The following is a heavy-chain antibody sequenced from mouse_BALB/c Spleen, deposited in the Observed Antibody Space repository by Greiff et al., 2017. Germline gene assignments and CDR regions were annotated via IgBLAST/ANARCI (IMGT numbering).Heavy chain of an antibody. J-gene: IGHJ2*01. CDR1: GFTFSSFG. Sequence: DVKLVESGGGLVQPGGSRKLSCAASGFTFSSFGMHWVRQAPEKGLEWVAYISSGSSTIYYADTVKGRFTISRDNPKNTLFLQMTSLRSEDTAMYYCARGGGNYFDYWGQGTTLTVSS. CDR2: ISSGSSTI. V-gene: IGHV5-17*02. CDR3: ARGGGNYFDY.